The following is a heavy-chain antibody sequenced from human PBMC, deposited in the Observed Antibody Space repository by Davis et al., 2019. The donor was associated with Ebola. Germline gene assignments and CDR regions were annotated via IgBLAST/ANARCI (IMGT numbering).Heavy chain of an antibody. V-gene: IGHV4-39*01. J-gene: IGHJ1*01. CDR3: ARGGYGDYEYFQE. Sequence: GSLRLSCAASGFSFSSCSMNWVRQAPGKGLEWIGSIYYSGSTYYNPSLKSRVTISVDTSKNQFSLKLSSVTAADTAVYYCARGGYGDYEYFQEWGQGTLVTVSS. CDR2: IYYSGST. CDR1: GFSFSSCSMN. D-gene: IGHD4-17*01.